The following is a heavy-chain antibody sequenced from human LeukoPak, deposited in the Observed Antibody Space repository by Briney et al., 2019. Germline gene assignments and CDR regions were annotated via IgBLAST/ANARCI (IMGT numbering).Heavy chain of an antibody. J-gene: IGHJ4*02. D-gene: IGHD6-19*01. CDR1: GGTFRLYA. CDR2: IITISGTA. V-gene: IGHV1-69*01. Sequence: SVQVSCMASGGTFRLYAISWVRQAPGQGREWMGGIITISGTANYAQKFQGRVSITADESTNTACMELSSLRSEDTAVYYCARERYSSGWYLVDYWGQGTLVTVSS. CDR3: ARERYSSGWYLVDY.